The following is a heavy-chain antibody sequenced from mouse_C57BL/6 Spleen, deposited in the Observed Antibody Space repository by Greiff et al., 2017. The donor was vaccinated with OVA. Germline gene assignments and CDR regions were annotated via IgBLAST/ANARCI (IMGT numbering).Heavy chain of an antibody. CDR2: IEPETGGT. D-gene: IGHD1-1*01. J-gene: IGHJ3*01. CDR3: TRLRQWGVAY. Sequence: VQLQQSGAELVRPGASVTLSCKASGYTFTDYEMHWVKQTPVHGLEWIGAIEPETGGTAYNQKFKGKAILTADKSSSTAYMELRSLTSEDSAVYYCTRLRQWGVAYWGQGTLVTVSA. CDR1: GYTFTDYE. V-gene: IGHV1-15*01.